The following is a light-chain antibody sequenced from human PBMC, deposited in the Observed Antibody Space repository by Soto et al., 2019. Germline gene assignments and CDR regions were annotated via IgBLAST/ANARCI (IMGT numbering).Light chain of an antibody. V-gene: IGKV3-20*01. CDR1: QSVGSSY. Sequence: EIVLTQSPGTLSLSPGERATLSCRASQSVGSSYLAWYQQKPGQAPRLLIYGASSRATGIPDRFSGSGSGTDFTLTISRLAPEDFAVYYCQQDGSSPTWTFGQGTKVDI. CDR2: GAS. CDR3: QQDGSSPTWT. J-gene: IGKJ1*01.